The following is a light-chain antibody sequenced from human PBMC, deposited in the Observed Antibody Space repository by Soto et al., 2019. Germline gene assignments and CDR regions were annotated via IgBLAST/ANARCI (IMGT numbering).Light chain of an antibody. CDR2: DAS. J-gene: IGKJ4*01. Sequence: EIVLTQSPATLSLSPGERATLSCRASQSVSSYLAWYQQKPGQAPRLLIYDASNRATGIPARFSGSGSGTNFPPPITSREPKDLEFYYCQQPRTFGEGTRVENK. CDR1: QSVSSY. CDR3: QQPRT. V-gene: IGKV3-11*01.